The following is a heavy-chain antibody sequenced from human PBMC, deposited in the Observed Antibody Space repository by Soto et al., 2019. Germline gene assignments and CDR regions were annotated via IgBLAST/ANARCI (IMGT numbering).Heavy chain of an antibody. J-gene: IGHJ6*02. CDR2: FRYNENT. CDR1: GGSISSGGYY. Sequence: SETLSLTCTVSGGSISSGGYYWGWIRQTPGEGLEWIGTFRYNENTYYNPSLESRVTISVDTSKNHFSLKVTSATVADTAVYYCARLGGYCSSTGCYGYYALDVWGPGTTVTVSS. V-gene: IGHV4-39*02. CDR3: ARLGGYCSSTGCYGYYALDV. D-gene: IGHD2-2*01.